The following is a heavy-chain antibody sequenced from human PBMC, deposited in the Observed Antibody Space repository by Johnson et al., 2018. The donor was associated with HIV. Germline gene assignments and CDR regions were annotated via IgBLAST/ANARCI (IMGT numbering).Heavy chain of an antibody. V-gene: IGHV3-33*08. J-gene: IGHJ3*02. D-gene: IGHD1-1*01. Sequence: QVQLVESGGGVVQPGRSLRLSCAASGFTFRSYAIHWVRQAPGKGLEWVAVIWYDGSNKHYADSVKGRFTISRDNSKNTLYLQMNSLRAEDTAVYYCATSTASDALDIWGHGTMVTVSS. CDR1: GFTFRSYA. CDR2: IWYDGSNK. CDR3: ATSTASDALDI.